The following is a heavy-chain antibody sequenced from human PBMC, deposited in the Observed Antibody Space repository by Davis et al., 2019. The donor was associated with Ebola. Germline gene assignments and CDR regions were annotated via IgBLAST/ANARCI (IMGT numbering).Heavy chain of an antibody. CDR2: IYPGDSDT. D-gene: IGHD2-15*01. CDR3: ARRGYCSGSRCPWGNFDP. CDR1: GYSFINYW. Sequence: GESLKISCKGSGYSFINYWIAWVRQLPGKGLEWVGVIYPGDSDTRYSPSFKGQVTISVDKSINTAYLQWNSLKASDTAMYYCARRGYCSGSRCPWGNFDPWGQGTLVTVSS. J-gene: IGHJ5*02. V-gene: IGHV5-51*01.